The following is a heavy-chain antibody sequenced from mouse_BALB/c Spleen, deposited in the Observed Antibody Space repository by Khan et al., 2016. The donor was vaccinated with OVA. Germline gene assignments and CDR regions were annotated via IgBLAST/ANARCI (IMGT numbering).Heavy chain of an antibody. V-gene: IGHV2-2*02. CDR1: GFSLTTYG. J-gene: IGHJ3*01. CDR3: ARNYDYDEGLAY. D-gene: IGHD2-4*01. Sequence: QIQLVQSGPGLVQPSQSLSITCTVSGFSLTTYGVHWVRQSPGKGLEWLGVIWRGGSTDYNAPFISRLSISKDSSKSQVFFKMNSLQVNDTAIYYCARNYDYDEGLAYWGQGTLVTGSA. CDR2: IWRGGST.